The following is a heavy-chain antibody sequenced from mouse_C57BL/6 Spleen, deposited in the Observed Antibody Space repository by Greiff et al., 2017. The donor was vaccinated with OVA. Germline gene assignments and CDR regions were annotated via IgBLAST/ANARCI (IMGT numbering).Heavy chain of an antibody. CDR3: ARSVSYSNHFDY. J-gene: IGHJ2*01. Sequence: EVQLQQSGPELVKPGASVKISCKASGYTFTDYYMNWVKQSHGKSLEWIGDINPNNGGTSYNQKFKGKATLTVDKSSSTAYMELRSLTSEDSAVYYCARSVSYSNHFDYWGQGTTLTVSS. CDR2: INPNNGGT. CDR1: GYTFTDYY. V-gene: IGHV1-26*01. D-gene: IGHD2-5*01.